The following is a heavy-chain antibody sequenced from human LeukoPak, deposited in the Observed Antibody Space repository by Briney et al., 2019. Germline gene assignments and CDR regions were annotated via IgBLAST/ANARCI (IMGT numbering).Heavy chain of an antibody. Sequence: GGSLRLSCAASGFTFCSYGMHWVRKAPGKGMEWVAFIRYDGSNKYYADSVKGRFTISRDNSKNTLYLQMNSLRAEDTAVYYCAKPRLGYCSSTSCPQGKGFDYWGQGTLVTVSS. D-gene: IGHD2-2*01. CDR3: AKPRLGYCSSTSCPQGKGFDY. J-gene: IGHJ4*02. CDR1: GFTFCSYG. CDR2: IRYDGSNK. V-gene: IGHV3-30*02.